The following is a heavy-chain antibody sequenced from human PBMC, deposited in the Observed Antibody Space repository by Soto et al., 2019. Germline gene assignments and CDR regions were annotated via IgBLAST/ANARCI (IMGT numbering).Heavy chain of an antibody. Sequence: QVQLVQSGAEVKKPGASVKVSCKASGYTYPSSTISWLRQAHGQGLEWMVWIKAYSGNTNYAQQLQGRVTMTTDTSTNTADMALGSLTSDDTAMDYCAIAAYGDDYYWGQGTLVPVSS. CDR3: AIAAYGDDYY. D-gene: IGHD4-17*01. CDR2: IKAYSGNT. CDR1: GYTYPSST. V-gene: IGHV1-18*01. J-gene: IGHJ4*02.